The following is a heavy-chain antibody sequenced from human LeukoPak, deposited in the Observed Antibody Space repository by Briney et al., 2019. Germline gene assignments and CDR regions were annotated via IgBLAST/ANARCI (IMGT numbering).Heavy chain of an antibody. V-gene: IGHV4-34*01. CDR1: GGSFSGYY. Sequence: PSETLSLTCAVYGGSFSGYYWSWIRQPPGKGLEWIGEINHSGSTNYNPSLKSRVTISVDTSKNQFSLKLSSVTAADTAVYYCARESLIAAAGTGDDAFDIWGQGTMVTVSS. J-gene: IGHJ3*02. CDR2: INHSGST. CDR3: ARESLIAAAGTGDDAFDI. D-gene: IGHD6-13*01.